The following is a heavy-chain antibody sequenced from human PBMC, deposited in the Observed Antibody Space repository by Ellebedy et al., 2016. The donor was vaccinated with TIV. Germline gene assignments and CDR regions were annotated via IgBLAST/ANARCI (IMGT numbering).Heavy chain of an antibody. D-gene: IGHD6-13*01. J-gene: IGHJ4*02. V-gene: IGHV1-69*13. CDR1: GGSLSSYT. CDR3: ARDQRTAPGLLGY. CDR2: IMPIFGAA. Sequence: AASVKVSCKASGGSLSSYTISWVRQAPGQGLEWMGGIMPIFGAADYAQKFQGRVTITADESTSTAYMELTSLRSEDTAVYYCARDQRTAPGLLGYWGQGTLVTVSS.